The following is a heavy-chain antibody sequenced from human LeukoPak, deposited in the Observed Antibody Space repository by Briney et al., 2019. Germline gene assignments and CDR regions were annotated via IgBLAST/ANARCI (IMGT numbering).Heavy chain of an antibody. J-gene: IGHJ4*02. CDR1: GYSISSGYY. CDR3: ARHNLAAAGLYYFDY. CDR2: IYHSGST. Sequence: SETLSLTCAVSGYSISSGYYWGWIRQPPGKGLEWIGSIYHSGSTYYNPSLKSRVIISVDTSKNQFSLKLSSVTAADTAVYYCARHNLAAAGLYYFDYWGQGTLVTVSS. V-gene: IGHV4-38-2*01. D-gene: IGHD6-13*01.